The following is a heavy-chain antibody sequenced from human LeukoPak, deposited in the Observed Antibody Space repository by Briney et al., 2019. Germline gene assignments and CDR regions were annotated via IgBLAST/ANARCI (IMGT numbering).Heavy chain of an antibody. CDR3: ARWRSGHSEFDY. CDR2: ISSSSSYI. D-gene: IGHD6-19*01. Sequence: PGGSLRLSCAASGFTFSSYSMNWVRQAPGKGLEWVSSISSSSSYIYYADSVKGRFTISRDNAKNSLYLQMNSLRVEDTAVYHCARWRSGHSEFDYWGQGTLVTVSS. V-gene: IGHV3-21*01. CDR1: GFTFSSYS. J-gene: IGHJ4*02.